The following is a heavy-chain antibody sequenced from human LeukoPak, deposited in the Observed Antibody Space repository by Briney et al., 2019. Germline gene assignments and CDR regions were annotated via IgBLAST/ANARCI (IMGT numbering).Heavy chain of an antibody. CDR2: IGTAGDT. V-gene: IGHV3-13*01. J-gene: IGHJ6*02. CDR1: GFTFSSYD. D-gene: IGHD6-13*01. CDR3: ARVAAAGTFDYYYGMDV. Sequence: GGSLRLSCAASGFTFSSYDMHWVRQATGKGLEWVSAIGTAGDTYYPGSVKGRFTISRENAKNSLYLQMNSLRAGDTAVYYCARVAAAGTFDYYYGMDVWGQGTTVTVSS.